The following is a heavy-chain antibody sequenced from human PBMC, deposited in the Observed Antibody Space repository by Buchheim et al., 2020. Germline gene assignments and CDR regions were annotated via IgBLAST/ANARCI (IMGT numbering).Heavy chain of an antibody. CDR3: ARGGTFFDY. J-gene: IGHJ4*02. CDR2: ISSGGTNI. CDR1: GFHFSNYE. V-gene: IGHV3-48*03. Sequence: EVQLVESGGNLVQAGGSLRLSCEASGFHFSNYEMNWVRQAPGKGLEWVSYISSGGTNIYYAGSVRGRFTIPRDNAKNSLFLQMNSLSADDTAVYYCARGGTFFDYWGQGTL. D-gene: IGHD1-26*01.